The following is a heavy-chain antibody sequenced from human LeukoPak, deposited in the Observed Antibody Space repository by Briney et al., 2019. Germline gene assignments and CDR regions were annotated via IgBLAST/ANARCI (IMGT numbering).Heavy chain of an antibody. CDR2: INPSGGST. J-gene: IGHJ4*02. CDR3: ARSPYSSSWYLSNYFDY. V-gene: IGHV1-46*01. D-gene: IGHD6-13*01. Sequence: ASVKVSCKASGYTFTSYYMHWVRQAPGRGLEWMGIINPSGGSTSYAQKFQGRVTMTRDTSTSTVYMELSSLRSEDTAVYYCARSPYSSSWYLSNYFDYWGQGTLVTVSS. CDR1: GYTFTSYY.